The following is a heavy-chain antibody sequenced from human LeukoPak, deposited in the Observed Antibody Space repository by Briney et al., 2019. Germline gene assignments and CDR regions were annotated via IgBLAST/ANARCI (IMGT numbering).Heavy chain of an antibody. CDR1: AGSFSGYY. Sequence: PSETLSLTCAVYAGSFSGYYWSWIRQPPGKGLEWLGEINHSGNTNYNPSLKSRVTISVDTSKNQFSLTLSSVTAADTAVYYCARVQYYYDNSGRPYWYFDLWGRGTLVTVSS. V-gene: IGHV4-34*01. J-gene: IGHJ2*01. D-gene: IGHD3-22*01. CDR3: ARVQYYYDNSGRPYWYFDL. CDR2: INHSGNT.